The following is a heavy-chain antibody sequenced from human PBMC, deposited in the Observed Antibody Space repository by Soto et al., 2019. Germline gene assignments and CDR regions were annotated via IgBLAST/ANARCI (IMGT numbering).Heavy chain of an antibody. J-gene: IGHJ3*01. CDR3: ARSLPGTYGAFDL. D-gene: IGHD1-7*01. Sequence: EVQLVDSGGDLVQPGGSLRLSCAASEFTFRSYWMHWVRQSPGKGLVWVSRISGDGSSTNYADSVKGRFTISRDNAKNTVYLQIDSLRAEDTAVYYCARSLPGTYGAFDLWGQGTMVTVSS. CDR1: EFTFRSYW. V-gene: IGHV3-74*01. CDR2: ISGDGSST.